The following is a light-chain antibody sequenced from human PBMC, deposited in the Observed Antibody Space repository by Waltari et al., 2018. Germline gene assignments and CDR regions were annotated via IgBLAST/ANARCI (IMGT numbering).Light chain of an antibody. Sequence: QSALTQPASVSGSPGQSITISCTGTSSDVGGYNYVSWYQQHPGKAPKLMIYGVSNRPSGFSNRFSGSKSGNTASLTISGVRAEDEGDYYRSSYTSSSTLVFGGGTKLTVL. CDR1: SSDVGGYNY. J-gene: IGLJ3*02. CDR3: SSYTSSSTLV. CDR2: GVS. V-gene: IGLV2-14*01.